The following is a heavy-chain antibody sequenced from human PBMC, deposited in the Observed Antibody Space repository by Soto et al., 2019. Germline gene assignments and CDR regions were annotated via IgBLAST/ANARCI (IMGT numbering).Heavy chain of an antibody. J-gene: IGHJ6*02. V-gene: IGHV1-18*01. CDR1: GYTFYSHS. CDR2: INADYGNT. D-gene: IGHD5-18*01. Sequence: QAQLVQSGAEVRKPGASVKVSCKASGYTFYSHSISWVRQAPGQGLEWMGRINADYGNTQYAQKFRGRVTMTTDTSTTTVYMELTNLRSDDTAVHYCARCIQGDYYYGMDVWGQRTTVTVSS. CDR3: ARCIQGDYYYGMDV.